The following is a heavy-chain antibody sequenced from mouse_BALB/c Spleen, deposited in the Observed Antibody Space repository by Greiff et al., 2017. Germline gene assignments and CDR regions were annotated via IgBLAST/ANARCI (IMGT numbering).Heavy chain of an antibody. J-gene: IGHJ4*01. Sequence: EVQRVESGGGLVKPGGSLKLSCAASGFTFSDYYMYWVRQTPEKRLEWVATISDGGCYTYYPDSVKGRFTISRDNAKNNLYLQMSSLKSEDTAMYYCARVYYGSSAYYAMDYWGQGTSVTVSS. CDR1: GFTFSDYY. CDR3: ARVYYGSSAYYAMDY. V-gene: IGHV5-4*02. CDR2: ISDGGCYT. D-gene: IGHD1-1*01.